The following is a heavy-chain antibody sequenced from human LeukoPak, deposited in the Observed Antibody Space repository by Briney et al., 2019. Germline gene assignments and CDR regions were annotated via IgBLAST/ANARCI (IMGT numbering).Heavy chain of an antibody. CDR2: TKQDGSEK. CDR3: TTQLITVPGGY. V-gene: IGHV3-7*01. CDR1: GFTFSSYW. D-gene: IGHD4-17*01. J-gene: IGHJ4*02. Sequence: AGGSLRLSCAASGFTFSSYWMSWVRQAPGKGLEWVANTKQDGSEKYYVDSVKGRFTISRDNAKNSLYLQMNSLRAEDTAVYYCTTQLITVPGGYWGQGTLVTVSS.